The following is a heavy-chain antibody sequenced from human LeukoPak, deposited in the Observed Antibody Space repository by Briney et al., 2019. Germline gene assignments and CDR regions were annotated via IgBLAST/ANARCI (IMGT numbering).Heavy chain of an antibody. J-gene: IGHJ3*02. CDR1: GGSISSTSSYY. CDR3: ARHLARNTGYFDTLDM. D-gene: IGHD3-9*01. Sequence: PSETLSLTCTVSGGSISSTSSYYWAWIRQPPGKDMEWIGSIHYSGTTYYNPSLKSRVTIFVDTSNNQFSLKLSSVTAPDAAVYYCARHLARNTGYFDTLDMWGQGTMVTVSS. CDR2: IHYSGTT. V-gene: IGHV4-39*01.